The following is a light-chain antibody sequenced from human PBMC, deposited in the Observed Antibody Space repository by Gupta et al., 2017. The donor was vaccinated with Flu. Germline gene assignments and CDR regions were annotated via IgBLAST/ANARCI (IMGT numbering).Light chain of an antibody. Sequence: HSLLTQAPSVSGAPGQRATISCTGTSSNVGAPYDVHWYQQLPGTAPKLRFHGNSFRPSGVPDRFSGSKSDTSASLTITGLQAEDEAEYYCQSYDLSLRSWVFGGGTKLTVL. CDR1: SSNVGAPYD. CDR3: QSYDLSLRSWV. V-gene: IGLV1-40*01. CDR2: GNS. J-gene: IGLJ3*02.